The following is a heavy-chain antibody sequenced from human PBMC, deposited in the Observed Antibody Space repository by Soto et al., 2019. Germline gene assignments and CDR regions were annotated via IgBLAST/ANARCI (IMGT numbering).Heavy chain of an antibody. D-gene: IGHD3-16*01. CDR1: GYTFTSYY. V-gene: IGHV1-46*03. Sequence: QVQLVQSGAEVKKPGASVKVSCKASGYTFTSYYMHWVRQAPGQGLEWMGIINPSGGSTSYAQKYQGGGNMSRDTSASTFYMELGSLRSEDTAVYYCASHIRPPVEYDYIWGSQYYYYYYMDVWGKGTTVTVSS. J-gene: IGHJ6*03. CDR2: INPSGGST. CDR3: ASHIRPPVEYDYIWGSQYYYYYYMDV.